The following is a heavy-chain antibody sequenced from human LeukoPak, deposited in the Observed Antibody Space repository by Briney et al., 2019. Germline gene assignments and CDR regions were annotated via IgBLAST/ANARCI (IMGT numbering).Heavy chain of an antibody. CDR3: AKGRQGTYGYFDY. D-gene: IGHD4-17*01. V-gene: IGHV3-23*01. CDR1: GFTFSSYA. CDR2: ISGSGSST. J-gene: IGHJ4*02. Sequence: GGSLRLSCAASGFTFSSYAMRWVRQAPGKGLEWVSGISGSGSSTSYVDSVKGRFTISRDNSKNTLHLQMNNLRDDDTAVYYCAKGRQGTYGYFDYWGQGTLVTVSS.